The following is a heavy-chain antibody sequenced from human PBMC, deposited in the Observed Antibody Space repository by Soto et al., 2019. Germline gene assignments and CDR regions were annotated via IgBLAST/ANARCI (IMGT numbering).Heavy chain of an antibody. CDR3: ARVVMTTVPASYYYGMDG. J-gene: IGHJ6*02. CDR1: GGTFSSYA. V-gene: IGHV1-69*18. CDR2: IIPFIGTA. D-gene: IGHD4-4*01. Sequence: QVQLVQSGAEVKKPGSSVTVSCKASGGTFSSYAISWVRQAPGQGLEWMGRIIPFIGTANYAQKFQGRVTITADESTSPAYMELTILRSEDTAVYYCARVVMTTVPASYYYGMDGWGQGTTVTVSS.